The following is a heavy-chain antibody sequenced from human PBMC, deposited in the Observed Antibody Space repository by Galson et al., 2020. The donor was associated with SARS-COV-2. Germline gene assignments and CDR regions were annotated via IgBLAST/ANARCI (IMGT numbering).Heavy chain of an antibody. CDR3: AIRFGGLGYMDV. D-gene: IGHD3-10*01. Sequence: GGSLRLPCAVSGFTFSTAWMIWVRQAPGKGLEWVGRIKTRSDGGTTDYGAPVKGRFIISRDDSENTLYLQMNSLRTEDTAVYYCAIRFGGLGYMDVWGKGTTVTVSS. V-gene: IGHV3-15*01. CDR2: IKTRSDGGTT. CDR1: GFTFSTAW. J-gene: IGHJ6*04.